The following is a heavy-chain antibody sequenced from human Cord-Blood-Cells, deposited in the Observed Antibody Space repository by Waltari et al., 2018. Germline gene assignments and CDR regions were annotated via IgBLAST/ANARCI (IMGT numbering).Heavy chain of an antibody. CDR2: IYCDDDK. J-gene: IGHJ4*02. D-gene: IGHD6-19*01. V-gene: IGHV2-5*02. Sequence: QITLQESGPTLVKPTQTLTLTCPISGFSLSTSGVGVGWLRQPPGKAPEWLALIYCDDDKRYSPSLKSRLTITKDTSKNQVVLTMTNMDPVDTATYYCAHRRGGSSSGWYLTFDYWGQGTLVTVSS. CDR1: GFSLSTSGVG. CDR3: AHRRGGSSSGWYLTFDY.